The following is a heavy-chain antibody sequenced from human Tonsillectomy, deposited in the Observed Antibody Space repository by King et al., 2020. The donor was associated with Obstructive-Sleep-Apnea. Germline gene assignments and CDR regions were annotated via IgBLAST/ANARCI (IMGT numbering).Heavy chain of an antibody. J-gene: IGHJ4*02. CDR2: ISYDGRDK. CDR3: ARDWRPYWSGGSCYLDY. Sequence: VQLVESGGDVVQPGRSLTLSCAASEFTFSSFAMHWVRQAPGKGLEWVAFISYDGRDKYYADSVKGRFTISRDNSKKMVFLQMNSLRGEDTAVYHCARDWRPYWSGGSCYLDYWGQGTLVTVSS. V-gene: IGHV3-30*03. D-gene: IGHD2-15*01. CDR1: EFTFSSFA.